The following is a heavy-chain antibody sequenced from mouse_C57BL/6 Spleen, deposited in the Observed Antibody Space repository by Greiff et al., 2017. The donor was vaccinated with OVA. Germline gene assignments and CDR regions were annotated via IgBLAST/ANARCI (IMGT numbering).Heavy chain of an antibody. J-gene: IGHJ2*01. Sequence: VQLQQPGAELVKPGASVKLSCKASGYTFTSYWMHWVKQRPGQGLEWLGMIHPNSGSTNYNEKFKSKATLTVDKSSSTAYMQLSSLTSEDSAVYYCAREVYYGSSEFDYWGQGTTLTVSS. V-gene: IGHV1-64*01. CDR2: IHPNSGST. CDR1: GYTFTSYW. CDR3: AREVYYGSSEFDY. D-gene: IGHD1-1*01.